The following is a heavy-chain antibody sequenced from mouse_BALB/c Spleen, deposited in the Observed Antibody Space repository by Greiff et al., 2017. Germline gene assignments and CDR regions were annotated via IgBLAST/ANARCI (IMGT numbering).Heavy chain of an antibody. Sequence: VQLKQSGAELVKPGASVKLSCTASGFNIKDTYMHWVKQRPEQGLEWIGRIDPANGNTKYDPKFQGKATITADTSSNTAYLQLSSLTSEDTAVYYCARGDYGSSPFAYWGQGTLVTVSA. D-gene: IGHD1-1*01. CDR1: GFNIKDTY. V-gene: IGHV14-3*02. J-gene: IGHJ3*01. CDR3: ARGDYGSSPFAY. CDR2: IDPANGNT.